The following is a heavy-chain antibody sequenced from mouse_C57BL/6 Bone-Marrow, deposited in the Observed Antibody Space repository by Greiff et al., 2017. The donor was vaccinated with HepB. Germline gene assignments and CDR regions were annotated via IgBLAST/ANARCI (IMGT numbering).Heavy chain of an antibody. CDR3: ARRSPYGSSYVGY. D-gene: IGHD1-1*01. CDR1: GYTFTSYG. V-gene: IGHV1-81*01. J-gene: IGHJ2*01. CDR2: IYPRSGNT. Sequence: QVQLQQSGAELARPGASVKLSCKASGYTFTSYGISWVKQRTGQGLEWIGVIYPRSGNTYYNEKFKGKATLTADKSSSTAYMELRSLTSEDSAVYFCARRSPYGSSYVGYWGQGTTLTVSS.